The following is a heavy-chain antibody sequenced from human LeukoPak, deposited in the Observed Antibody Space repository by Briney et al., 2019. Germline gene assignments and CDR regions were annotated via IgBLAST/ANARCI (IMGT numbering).Heavy chain of an antibody. Sequence: SETLSLTCTVSDASVTTYSWSWLRQPAGKGLEGIGRVYSSGATKYNPSLKSRVTISAETSNNQFSLKLPSVTAADTAVYYCAKDPYGSGSYKAYFDYWGHGIQVTVSS. D-gene: IGHD3-10*01. CDR2: VYSSGAT. J-gene: IGHJ4*01. CDR1: DASVTTYS. V-gene: IGHV4-4*07. CDR3: AKDPYGSGSYKAYFDY.